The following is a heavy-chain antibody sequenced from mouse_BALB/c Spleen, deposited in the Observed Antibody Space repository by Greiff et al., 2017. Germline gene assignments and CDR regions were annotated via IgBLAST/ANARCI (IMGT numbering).Heavy chain of an antibody. Sequence: EVQVVESGGGLVQPGGSRKLSCAASGFTFSSFGMHWVRQAPEKGLEWVAYISSGSSTIYYADTVKGRLTISRDNPKNTLFLQMTSLRSEDTAMYYCARHGRDVWYYFDYWGQGTTLTVSS. J-gene: IGHJ2*01. V-gene: IGHV5-17*02. CDR2: ISSGSSTI. CDR1: GFTFSSFG. D-gene: IGHD1-1*01. CDR3: ARHGRDVWYYFDY.